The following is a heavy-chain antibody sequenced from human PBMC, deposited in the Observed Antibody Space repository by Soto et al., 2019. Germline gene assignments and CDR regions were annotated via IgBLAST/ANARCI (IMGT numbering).Heavy chain of an antibody. CDR3: ASSFSLTYYYDSSGSQNAFDI. CDR1: GGTFSSYA. Sequence: AASVKVSCKASGGTFSSYAISWVRQAPGQGLEWMGGIIPIFGTANYAQKFQGRVTITADESTSTAYMELSSLRSEDTAVYYCASSFSLTYYYDSSGSQNAFDIWGQGTMVTVS. J-gene: IGHJ3*02. V-gene: IGHV1-69*13. CDR2: IIPIFGTA. D-gene: IGHD3-22*01.